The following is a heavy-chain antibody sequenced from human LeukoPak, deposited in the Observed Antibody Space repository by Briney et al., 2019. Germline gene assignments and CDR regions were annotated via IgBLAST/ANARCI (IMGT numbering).Heavy chain of an antibody. CDR3: ARRGGLNRGYWYFDL. Sequence: SETLSLTCTVSGVPIRSSYWSWIRQPPGKGLEWIGYIYYTGTTTYNPSLKSRVTISVDTSKNQFSLKLSSVTAADTAVYYCARRGGLNRGYWYFDLWGRGTLVTVSS. D-gene: IGHD3-16*01. CDR2: IYYTGTT. V-gene: IGHV4-59*01. CDR1: GVPIRSSY. J-gene: IGHJ2*01.